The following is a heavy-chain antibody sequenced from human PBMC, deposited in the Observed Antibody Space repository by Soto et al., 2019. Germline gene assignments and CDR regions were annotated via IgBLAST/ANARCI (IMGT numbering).Heavy chain of an antibody. Sequence: QVQLVESGGGVVQPGRSLRLSCAASGFTFSSYGMHWVRQAPGKGLEWVAVIWYDGSNKYYADSVKGRFTISRDNSKNTLYLQMTTLRAEDTAVYYCASTSYGPTYFAYCGQGTLVTVSS. J-gene: IGHJ4*02. V-gene: IGHV3-33*01. CDR3: ASTSYGPTYFAY. CDR1: GFTFSSYG. CDR2: IWYDGSNK. D-gene: IGHD4-17*01.